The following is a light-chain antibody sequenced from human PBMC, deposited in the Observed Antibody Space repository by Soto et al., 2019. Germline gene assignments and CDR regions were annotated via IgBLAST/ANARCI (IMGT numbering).Light chain of an antibody. CDR3: QQYDSSSWT. CDR1: QSVSSN. CDR2: GAS. Sequence: EIVVTQSPATLSVTLGERATLSCRASQSVSSNLAWYQQKPGQAPRLLIYGASTRATGIPARFSGSGSGTDFTLTISRLEPEDFAVYYCQQYDSSSWTFGPGTKVDI. J-gene: IGKJ1*01. V-gene: IGKV3-15*01.